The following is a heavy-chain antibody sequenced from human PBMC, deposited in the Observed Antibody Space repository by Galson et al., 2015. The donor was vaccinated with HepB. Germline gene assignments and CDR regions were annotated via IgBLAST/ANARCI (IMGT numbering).Heavy chain of an antibody. CDR2: IIPILGIA. V-gene: IGHV1-69*04. J-gene: IGHJ4*02. CDR1: GGTFSSYT. D-gene: IGHD6-19*01. Sequence: SVKVSCKASGGTFSSYTISWVRQAPGQGLEWMGRIIPILGIANYAQKFQGRVTITADKSTSTAYMELSSLRSEDTAVYYCARETDGYSSGWYEDYWGQGTLVTVSS. CDR3: ARETDGYSSGWYEDY.